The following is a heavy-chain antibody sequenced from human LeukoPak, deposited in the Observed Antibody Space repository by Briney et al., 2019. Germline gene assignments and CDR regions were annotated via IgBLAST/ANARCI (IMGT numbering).Heavy chain of an antibody. J-gene: IGHJ4*02. CDR3: ARESHVERDDF. V-gene: IGHV1-8*01. D-gene: IGHD1-1*01. Sequence: ASVKVSCKASGYTFTSYDINWVRQATGQGLEWMGWMNPNSGNTGYAQKSQGRVTMTRNTSISTAYMELSSLRSEDTAVYYCARESHVERDDFWGQGTLITVSS. CDR2: MNPNSGNT. CDR1: GYTFTSYD.